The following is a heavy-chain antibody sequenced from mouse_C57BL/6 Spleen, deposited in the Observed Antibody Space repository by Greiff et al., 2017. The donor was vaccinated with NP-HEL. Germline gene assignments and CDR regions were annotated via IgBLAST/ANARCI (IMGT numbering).Heavy chain of an antibody. J-gene: IGHJ2*01. Sequence: VQLQQSGAELVRPGASVTLFCKASGYTFTDYEMHWVKQTPVHGLEWIGAIDPETGGTAYNQKFKGKAILTADKSSSTAYMELRSLTSEDSAVYYCTTYYYGSSYDYWGQGTTLTVSS. CDR2: IDPETGGT. V-gene: IGHV1-15*01. CDR1: GYTFTDYE. D-gene: IGHD1-1*01. CDR3: TTYYYGSSYDY.